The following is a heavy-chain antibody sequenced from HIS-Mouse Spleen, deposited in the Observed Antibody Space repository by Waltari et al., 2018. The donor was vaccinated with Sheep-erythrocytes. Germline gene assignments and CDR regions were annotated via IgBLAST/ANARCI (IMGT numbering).Heavy chain of an antibody. CDR2: IIPILSIA. CDR1: GGPFSSYA. D-gene: IGHD1-26*01. Sequence: QVQLVQSGAEVKKPGSSVKVSCKASGGPFSSYAISWVRQAPGQGLEWMGRIIPILSIANYTQKFQGRVTITADKSTSTAYMELSSLRSEDTAVYYCAQTGATTPHFDYWGQGTLVTVSS. V-gene: IGHV1-69*04. CDR3: AQTGATTPHFDY. J-gene: IGHJ4*02.